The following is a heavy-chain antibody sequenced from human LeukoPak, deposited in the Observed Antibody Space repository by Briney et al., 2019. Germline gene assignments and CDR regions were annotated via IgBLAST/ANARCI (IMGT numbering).Heavy chain of an antibody. J-gene: IGHJ4*02. V-gene: IGHV3-48*03. CDR3: ARDGGSAWFLDY. D-gene: IGHD6-19*01. CDR2: ISGSGNTT. CDR1: GFTFSSYE. Sequence: GGSLRLSCAASGFTFSSYEMNWVRQAPGKGLEWVSYISGSGNTTYNADSVKGRFSITRDNAKNSLYLQMNSLRAEDTAVYYCARDGGSAWFLDYWGQGTLVTVSS.